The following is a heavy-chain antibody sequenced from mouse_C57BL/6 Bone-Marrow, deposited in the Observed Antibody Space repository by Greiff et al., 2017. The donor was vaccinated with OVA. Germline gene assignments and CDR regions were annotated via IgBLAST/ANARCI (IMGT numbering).Heavy chain of an antibody. CDR2: IYPGSGST. D-gene: IGHD1-1*01. CDR1: GYTFTSYW. J-gene: IGHJ4*01. Sequence: QVQLQQPGAKLVKPGASVKMSCKASGYTFTSYWITWVKQRPGQGLEWIGDIYPGSGSTNYNEKFKSKATLTVDTSSSTAYMQLSSLTSEDAAVYYCARGGLRAMDYWGQGTSVTVSS. V-gene: IGHV1-55*01. CDR3: ARGGLRAMDY.